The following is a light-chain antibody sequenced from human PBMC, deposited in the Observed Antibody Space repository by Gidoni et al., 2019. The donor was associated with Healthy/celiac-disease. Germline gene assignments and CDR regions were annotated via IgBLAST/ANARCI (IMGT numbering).Light chain of an antibody. Sequence: QSVLTQPPSASGPPGQRVTISCSGSSSTIGSNYVYWYQQLPGTAPKLLIYRNNQRPSGVPDRFSGSKSGTSASLAISGLRSEDEADYYCAAWDDSLSGLVVFGGGTKLTVL. CDR2: RNN. CDR3: AAWDDSLSGLVV. J-gene: IGLJ2*01. CDR1: SSTIGSNY. V-gene: IGLV1-47*01.